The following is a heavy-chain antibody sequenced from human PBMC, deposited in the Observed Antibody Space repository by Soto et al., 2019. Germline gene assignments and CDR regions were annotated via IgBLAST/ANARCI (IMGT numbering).Heavy chain of an antibody. CDR3: ARMVRGYYYYYYGMDV. J-gene: IGHJ6*02. D-gene: IGHD3-10*01. CDR1: GFTFSSYW. Sequence: LRLSCAASGFTFSSYWMHWVRQAPGKGLVWVSRINSDGSSTSYADSVKGRFTISRDSAKNTLYLQMNSLRAEDTAVYYCARMVRGYYYYYYGMDVWGQGTTVTVSS. V-gene: IGHV3-74*01. CDR2: INSDGSST.